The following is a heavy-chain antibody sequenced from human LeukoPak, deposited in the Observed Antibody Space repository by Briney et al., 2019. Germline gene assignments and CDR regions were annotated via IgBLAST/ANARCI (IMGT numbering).Heavy chain of an antibody. D-gene: IGHD5-24*01. Sequence: GSLRLSCADSGFTFSTHSMNWVRQAPGKGLEWISYIDVSSNTMHYADSVKGRFTVSRDNTKNPLFLQMNSLRAEDTAVYYCVRGGGRDGYFYWGQGTLDTVSS. J-gene: IGHJ4*02. CDR1: GFTFSTHS. V-gene: IGHV3-48*04. CDR2: IDVSSNTM. CDR3: VRGGGRDGYFY.